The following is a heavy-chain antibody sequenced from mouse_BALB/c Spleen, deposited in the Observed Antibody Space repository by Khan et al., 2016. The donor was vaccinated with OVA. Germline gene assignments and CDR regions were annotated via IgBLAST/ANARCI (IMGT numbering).Heavy chain of an antibody. CDR1: GLTFSSYT. J-gene: IGHJ4*01. Sequence: EVELVESGGGLVQPGGSLKLSCAASGLTFSSYTMSWVRQTPEKRLEWVAYISYGGGSTYYPDTVKGRFTISRDNAKNTLYLQMSSLKSEDTAMYYCARPTTAGYYYAMDYWGQGTSVTVSS. V-gene: IGHV5-12-2*01. CDR2: ISYGGGST. D-gene: IGHD1-2*01. CDR3: ARPTTAGYYYAMDY.